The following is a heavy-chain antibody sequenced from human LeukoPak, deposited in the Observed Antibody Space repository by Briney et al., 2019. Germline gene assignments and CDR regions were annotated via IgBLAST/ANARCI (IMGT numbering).Heavy chain of an antibody. J-gene: IGHJ4*02. V-gene: IGHV3-66*01. CDR3: ARGPRKAAAGGPPYYFDG. CDR1: GFIFSPYT. D-gene: IGHD6-13*01. CDR2: IYSGGST. Sequence: PGGSLRLSCAASGFIFSPYTMNWVRQAPGKGLEWVSVIYSGGSTYYADSVKGRFTISRDNSKTTLYLQMISLRAADTAVYYCARGPRKAAAGGPPYYFDGWGQGTPVTVSS.